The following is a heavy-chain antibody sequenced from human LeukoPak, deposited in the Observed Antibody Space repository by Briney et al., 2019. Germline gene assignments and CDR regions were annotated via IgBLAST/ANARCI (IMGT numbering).Heavy chain of an antibody. D-gene: IGHD6-13*01. V-gene: IGHV3-21*01. CDR1: GSTFDAYG. CDR2: ISSSSSYI. CDR3: ARDRESSSWFDY. J-gene: IGHJ4*02. Sequence: GGSLRLSCAASGSTFDAYGMNWVRQAPGKGLEWVSSISSSSSYIYYADSVKGRFTISRDNAKNSLYLQMNSLRAEDTAVYYCARDRESSSWFDYWGQGTLVTVSS.